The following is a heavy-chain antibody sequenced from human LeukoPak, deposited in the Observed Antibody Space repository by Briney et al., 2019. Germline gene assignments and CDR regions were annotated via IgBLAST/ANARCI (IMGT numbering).Heavy chain of an antibody. CDR2: ISNSDDRP. Sequence: GGSLRLSCAACGFPLSSYAMIWLRQPPGKGLEWVSTISNSDDRPYYSVSVTGRFTISRDNSENTLFLRMNSLRAEDTAVYYCAKAPGYLLWGQGTLVIVSS. CDR3: AKAPGYLL. CDR1: GFPLSSYA. D-gene: IGHD5-18*01. V-gene: IGHV3-23*01. J-gene: IGHJ4*02.